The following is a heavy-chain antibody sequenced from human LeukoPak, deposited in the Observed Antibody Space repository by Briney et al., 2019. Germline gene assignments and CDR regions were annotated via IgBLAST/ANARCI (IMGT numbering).Heavy chain of an antibody. CDR1: GGSFSGYY. D-gene: IGHD4-17*01. Sequence: SETLSLTCAVYGGSFSGYYWSWIRQPPGKGLEWIGEINHSGSTNYNPSLKSRVTISVDTSKNQFSLKLSSVTAADTAVYYCARAPPQGYGDYADDYWGQGTPVTVSS. J-gene: IGHJ4*02. CDR2: INHSGST. CDR3: ARAPPQGYGDYADDY. V-gene: IGHV4-34*01.